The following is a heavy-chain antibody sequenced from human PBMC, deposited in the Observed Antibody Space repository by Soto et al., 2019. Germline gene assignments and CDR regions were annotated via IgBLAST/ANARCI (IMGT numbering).Heavy chain of an antibody. CDR3: AHRKISSATYNAFDF. Sequence: QITLKESGPTLVTPTQTLTLTCTFSGFSLTTTRVGVGWIRQPPGKALEWLALVYWDDDQRYNPALRIRLTITKYTSKNHIDLTITNLDPVDTATYYCAHRKISSATYNAFDFWGQGTMVTVSS. V-gene: IGHV2-5*02. J-gene: IGHJ3*01. D-gene: IGHD3-22*01. CDR1: GFSLTTTRVG. CDR2: VYWDDDQ.